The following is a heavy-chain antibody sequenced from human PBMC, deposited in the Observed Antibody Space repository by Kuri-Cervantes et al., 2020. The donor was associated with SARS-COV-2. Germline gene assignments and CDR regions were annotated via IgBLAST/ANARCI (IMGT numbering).Heavy chain of an antibody. D-gene: IGHD3-10*01. CDR1: GFTFSSYA. CDR2: IYSGGST. Sequence: GGSLRLSCAASGFTFSSYAMSWVRQAPGKGLEWVSVIYSGGSTYYADSVKGRFTISRDNSKNTLYLQMNSLRAEDTAVYYCARALRPRGDAFDIWGQGTMVTVSS. V-gene: IGHV3-53*01. J-gene: IGHJ3*02. CDR3: ARALRPRGDAFDI.